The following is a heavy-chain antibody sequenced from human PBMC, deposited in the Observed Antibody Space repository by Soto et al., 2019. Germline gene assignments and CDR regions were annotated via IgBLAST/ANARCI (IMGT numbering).Heavy chain of an antibody. V-gene: IGHV2-5*01. D-gene: IGHD6-25*01. J-gene: IGHJ4*02. Sequence: QITLKESGPTLVKPTQTVTLTCSFSGFSLRTSGVSVGWIRQPPGKALEWLAFIYWNDDKRYSPSLQSRLTITKDNSKTEVVLTMTIMDPLATGTYYCAYRVGSRGSFDYWGQGTLVTVSS. CDR3: AYRVGSRGSFDY. CDR1: GFSLRTSGVS. CDR2: IYWNDDK.